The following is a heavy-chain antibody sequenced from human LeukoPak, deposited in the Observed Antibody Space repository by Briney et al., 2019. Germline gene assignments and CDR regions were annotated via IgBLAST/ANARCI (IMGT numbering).Heavy chain of an antibody. CDR3: ASQQWLVRGRDY. V-gene: IGHV1-69*06. CDR1: GGTFSSYA. D-gene: IGHD6-19*01. Sequence: SVKVSCKASGGTFSSYAISWVRQAPGQGLEWMGGIIPIFGTANYAQKFQGRVTITADKSTSTAYMELSSLRSEDTAVYYCASQQWLVRGRDYWGQGTLVTVSS. CDR2: IIPIFGTA. J-gene: IGHJ4*02.